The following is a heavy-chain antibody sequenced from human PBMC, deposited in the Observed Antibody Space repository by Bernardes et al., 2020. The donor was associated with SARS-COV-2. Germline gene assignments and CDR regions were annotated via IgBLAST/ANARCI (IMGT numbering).Heavy chain of an antibody. Sequence: SETLSLTCAVSGGSISSSNWWSWVRPPPGKGLEWIGEIYHSGSTNYNPSLESRVTISLDKSKNHLSLNLTSVTAADTAVYYCARRKWEFPEDNWGQGTLVTVSS. V-gene: IGHV4-4*02. D-gene: IGHD1-26*01. CDR1: GGSISSSNW. CDR3: ARRKWEFPEDN. CDR2: IYHSGST. J-gene: IGHJ4*02.